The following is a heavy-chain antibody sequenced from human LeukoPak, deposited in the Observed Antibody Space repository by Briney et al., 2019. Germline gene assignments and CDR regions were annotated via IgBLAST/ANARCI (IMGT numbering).Heavy chain of an antibody. CDR1: GGTFSNYP. Sequence: ASVKVSCKASGGTFSNYPISWGRQPPGQGLEWMGGIIPIFDTGNYAQKFQGRVTITADQSTSTAYMELSSLRSEDTAVYFCARSYDCGGDCFEAFDIWGQGTMVTVSS. CDR2: IIPIFDTG. CDR3: ARSYDCGGDCFEAFDI. D-gene: IGHD2-21*02. V-gene: IGHV1-69*13. J-gene: IGHJ3*02.